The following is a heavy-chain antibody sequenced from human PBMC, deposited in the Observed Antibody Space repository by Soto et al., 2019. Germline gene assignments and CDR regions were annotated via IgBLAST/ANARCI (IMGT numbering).Heavy chain of an antibody. Sequence: QVQLQQWGAGLLKPSETLSLTCAVYGGSFSGFYWSWIRQSPGKGLEWIGEINHRGSTNYNPALKRRVTISGDTSKHQFSLKVNSVTAADTAVYYCARAWGNCRGGSCLNFDYWGQGTLLTVSS. CDR2: INHRGST. V-gene: IGHV4-34*01. J-gene: IGHJ4*02. D-gene: IGHD2-15*01. CDR3: ARAWGNCRGGSCLNFDY. CDR1: GGSFSGFY.